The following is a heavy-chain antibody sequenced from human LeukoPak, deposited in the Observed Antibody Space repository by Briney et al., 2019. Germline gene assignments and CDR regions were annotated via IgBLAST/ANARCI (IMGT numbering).Heavy chain of an antibody. Sequence: SVKVSCKASGGTFSSYDISWVRQAPGQGLEWMGGIIPIFGTANYAQKFQGRVTITADESTSTAYMELSSLRSEDTAVYYCARGASSSWYVFGAFDIWGQGTMVTVSS. CDR2: IIPIFGTA. V-gene: IGHV1-69*13. CDR3: ARGASSSWYVFGAFDI. J-gene: IGHJ3*02. D-gene: IGHD6-13*01. CDR1: GGTFSSYD.